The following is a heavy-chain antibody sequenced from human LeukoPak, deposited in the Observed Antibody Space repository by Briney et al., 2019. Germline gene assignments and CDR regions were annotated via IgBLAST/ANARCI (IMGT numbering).Heavy chain of an antibody. V-gene: IGHV3-23*01. CDR1: GFTFSSYA. D-gene: IGHD3-3*01. Sequence: AGGSLRLSCAASGFTFSSYAMSWVRQAPGKGLEWVSAISGSGGSTYYADSVKGRFTISRDNSKNTLSLQMNSLRAEDTAVYYCANARVTLDDFWSGSLPDVAEYSQHWGQGTLVTVSS. J-gene: IGHJ1*01. CDR2: ISGSGGST. CDR3: ANARVTLDDFWSGSLPDVAEYSQH.